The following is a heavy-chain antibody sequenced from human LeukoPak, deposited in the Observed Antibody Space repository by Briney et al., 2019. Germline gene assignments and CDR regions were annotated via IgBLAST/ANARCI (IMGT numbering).Heavy chain of an antibody. CDR2: IYSDGST. J-gene: IGHJ4*02. CDR1: GYTVSDKP. V-gene: IGHV3-66*01. D-gene: IGHD1/OR15-1a*01. CDR3: AARPDSNRGPYDY. Sequence: SGGSLRLSCAASGYTVSDKPMTWVRQAAGKGLEWVSVIYSDGSTYYSESVKGRFYISRDNSKNTLYLQMNSLGAEDTAVYNCAARPDSNRGPYDYWGQGTLVTVSS.